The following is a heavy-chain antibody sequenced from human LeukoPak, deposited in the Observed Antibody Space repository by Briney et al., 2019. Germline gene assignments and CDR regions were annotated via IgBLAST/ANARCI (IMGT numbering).Heavy chain of an antibody. D-gene: IGHD6-13*01. V-gene: IGHV3-48*01. CDR3: AKDLRYSLDY. J-gene: IGHJ4*02. Sequence: GGSLRLSCAASGFTFSLYSMNWVRQAPGKGLEWVSYISTSSSTIYYADSVKGRFTISRDNSKNTLYLQMNSLRAEDTAVYYCAKDLRYSLDYWGQGTLVTVSS. CDR2: ISTSSSTI. CDR1: GFTFSLYS.